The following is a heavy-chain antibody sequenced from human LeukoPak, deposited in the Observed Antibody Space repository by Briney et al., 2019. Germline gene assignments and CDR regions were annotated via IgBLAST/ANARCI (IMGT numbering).Heavy chain of an antibody. J-gene: IGHJ4*02. Sequence: PGGSLRLSCAASGFTFSSYAMSWVRQAPGKGLEWVSSISRSSDGTYYADSVKGRFTISRDNSKNTLYLRMNSLRVEDTAVYYCARRMTWGQGTLVTVSS. CDR3: ARRMT. D-gene: IGHD2/OR15-2a*01. CDR1: GFTFSSYA. CDR2: ISRSSDGT. V-gene: IGHV3-23*01.